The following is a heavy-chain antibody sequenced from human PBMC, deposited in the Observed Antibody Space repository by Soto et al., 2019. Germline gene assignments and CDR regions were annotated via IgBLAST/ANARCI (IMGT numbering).Heavy chain of an antibody. CDR2: ISVSGGTT. V-gene: IGHV3-23*01. Sequence: PGGSLRLSCAASGFPFSNYAMRWVRQAPGKELEWVSAISVSGGTTYYADSVKGRFTVSRDNSKNTVYLQMNSLRAEDTAVYYCAKYREDGDSSLNFDYWGQGTLVTVSS. CDR1: GFPFSNYA. J-gene: IGHJ4*02. CDR3: AKYREDGDSSLNFDY. D-gene: IGHD2-21*02.